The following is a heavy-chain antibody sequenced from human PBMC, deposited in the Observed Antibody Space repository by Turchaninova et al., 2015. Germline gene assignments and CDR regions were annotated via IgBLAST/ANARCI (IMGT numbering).Heavy chain of an antibody. D-gene: IGHD5-12*01. Sequence: QVQLQQSGPGLVKPSQTLPPTCAIPGASVPSNSAAWDWIRQSPSRGLEWLGRTYYRSKWYNDYAVSVKSRITINPDTSKNQFSLQLNSVTPEDTAVYYCARGRGGYDPFDYWGQGTLVTVSS. V-gene: IGHV6-1*01. CDR1: GASVPSNSAA. J-gene: IGHJ4*02. CDR3: ARGRGGYDPFDY. CDR2: TYYRSKWYN.